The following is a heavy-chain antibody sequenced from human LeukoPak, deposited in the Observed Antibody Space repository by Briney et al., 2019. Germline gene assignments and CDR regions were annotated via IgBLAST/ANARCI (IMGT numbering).Heavy chain of an antibody. J-gene: IGHJ4*02. V-gene: IGHV1-2*02. CDR2: INPNSGET. Sequence: ASVRVSCKTSGYTFTDYYIHWVRQAPGQGLEWMGWINPNSGETNSAQKFQGRVTMTGDTSISTAYMELMRVTSDDTAVYYCARDRDYSNTERGFDYWGQGTLVTVSS. D-gene: IGHD4-11*01. CDR3: ARDRDYSNTERGFDY. CDR1: GYTFTDYY.